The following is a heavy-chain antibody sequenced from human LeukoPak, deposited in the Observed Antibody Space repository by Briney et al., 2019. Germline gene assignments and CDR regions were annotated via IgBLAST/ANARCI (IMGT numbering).Heavy chain of an antibody. CDR2: IDPSGGST. V-gene: IGHV1-46*01. Sequence: ASIKVSCKASGYTFTRYYMHWVRQAPGQGLEWMGIIDPSGGSTSYAQNFQGGVTMTRDATTSTVYLELSSLRSEDTAVYYCARDFGEMPNYWGQGTLVTVSS. CDR3: ARDFGEMPNY. J-gene: IGHJ4*02. D-gene: IGHD5-24*01. CDR1: GYTFTRYY.